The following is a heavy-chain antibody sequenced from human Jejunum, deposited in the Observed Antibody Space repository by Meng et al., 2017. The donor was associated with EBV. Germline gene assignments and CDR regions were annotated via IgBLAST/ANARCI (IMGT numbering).Heavy chain of an antibody. CDR2: INTDTRNP. D-gene: IGHD2-2*01. CDR1: GYSFTSRA. CDR3: ARGEGGYCSSSSCYLGT. Sequence: QVQRVDSGSELKPPGASVKVSCKASGYSFTSRAMHWVRQAPGQGLEWMGWINTDTRNPTYAQGLTGRFVFSLDPSVSTAYLQISSLKAEDTAVYYCARGEGGYCSSSSCYLGTWGQGTLVTVSS. V-gene: IGHV7-4-1*02. J-gene: IGHJ4*02.